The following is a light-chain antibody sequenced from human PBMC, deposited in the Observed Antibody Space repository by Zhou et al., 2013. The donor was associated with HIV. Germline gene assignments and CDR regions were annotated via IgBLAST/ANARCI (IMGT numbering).Light chain of an antibody. Sequence: AVRLTQSPSSVSASTGDSVTITCRASHSISNYLAWYQQQSGKAPKALIYSTSTLQSGVPSRFSGSASGTNFTLTISSLQPEDVATYYCQKYNSAPYTFGQGTKLEIK. CDR3: QKYNSAPYT. V-gene: IGKV1-8*01. CDR1: HSISNY. CDR2: STS. J-gene: IGKJ2*01.